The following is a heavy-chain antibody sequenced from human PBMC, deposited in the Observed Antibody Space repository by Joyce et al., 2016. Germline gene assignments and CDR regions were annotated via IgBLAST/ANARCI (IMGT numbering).Heavy chain of an antibody. V-gene: IGHV3-74*01. CDR1: GFTFSNHW. D-gene: IGHD2-21*01. CDR3: TRDDWGLLD. Sequence: EVRLVESGGGSVQPWGSLRLSCAASGFTFSNHWMHWVRQAPGKGLVWVSRINSDGSRTTYADSGTGRFTISRDNAKKTVYLQMNSLRTEDTAVYYCTRDDWGLLDWGQGTLVTVSS. CDR2: INSDGSRT. J-gene: IGHJ4*02.